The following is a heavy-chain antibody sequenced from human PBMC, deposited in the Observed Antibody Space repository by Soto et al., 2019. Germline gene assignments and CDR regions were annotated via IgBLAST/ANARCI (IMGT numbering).Heavy chain of an antibody. J-gene: IGHJ6*02. V-gene: IGHV4-59*13. CDR3: ARVAMENYHDMWSGSTSSALDV. Sequence: SETLSLTCKVSGGSMRGYSWSWIRQTPGEGLEWIGYVSHSGRTDYSPSLKNRVTISLDMSKNHFALHVNSVDPADTAVYYSARVAMENYHDMWSGSTSSALDVWGQGTTVTVSS. D-gene: IGHD3-3*01. CDR2: VSHSGRT. CDR1: GGSMRGYS.